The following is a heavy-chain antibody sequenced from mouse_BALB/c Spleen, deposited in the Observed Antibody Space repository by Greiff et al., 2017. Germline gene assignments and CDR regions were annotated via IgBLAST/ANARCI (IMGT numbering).Heavy chain of an antibody. CDR2: ISSGGSYT. J-gene: IGHJ2*01. Sequence: EVKLVESGGGLVKPGGSLKLSCAASGFTFSSYAMSWVRQSPEKRLEWVAEISSGGSYTYYPDTVTGRFTISRDNAKNTLYLEMSSLRSEDTAMYYCARHYDWDFDYWGQGTTLTVSS. CDR1: GFTFSSYA. CDR3: ARHYDWDFDY. V-gene: IGHV5-9-4*01. D-gene: IGHD2-4*01.